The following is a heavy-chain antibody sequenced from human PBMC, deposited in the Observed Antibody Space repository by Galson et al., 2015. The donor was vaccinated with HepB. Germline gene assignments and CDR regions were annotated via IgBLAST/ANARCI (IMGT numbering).Heavy chain of an antibody. J-gene: IGHJ5*02. Sequence: SETLSLTCAVYGGSFSSYYWGWIRQPPGKGLEWIGSIYYSGSTYYNPSLKSRVTISVATSKNQFSLKLSSVTAADTAVYYCARRLGMRKNWFDPWGQGTLVTVSS. CDR1: GGSFSSYY. CDR3: ARRLGMRKNWFDP. V-gene: IGHV4-39*01. D-gene: IGHD5/OR15-5a*01. CDR2: IYYSGST.